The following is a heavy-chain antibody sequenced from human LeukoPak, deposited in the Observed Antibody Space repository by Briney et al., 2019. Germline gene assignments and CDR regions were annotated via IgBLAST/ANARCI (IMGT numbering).Heavy chain of an antibody. CDR3: AKEVTVTPYSTYYYYGMDV. V-gene: IGHV3-23*01. CDR1: GFTFSGYW. D-gene: IGHD4-17*01. J-gene: IGHJ6*02. CDR2: ISGSGGST. Sequence: GGSLRLSCAVSGFTFSGYWMSWVRQAPGKGLEWVSAISGSGGSTYYADSVKGRFTISRDNSKNTLYLQMNSLRAEDTAVYYCAKEVTVTPYSTYYYYGMDVWGQGTTVTVSS.